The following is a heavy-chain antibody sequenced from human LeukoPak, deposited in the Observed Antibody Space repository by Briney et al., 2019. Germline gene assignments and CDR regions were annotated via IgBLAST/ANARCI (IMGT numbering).Heavy chain of an antibody. V-gene: IGHV3-23*01. CDR2: ISGSGSNT. CDR1: GFTFSSYA. Sequence: GGSLRLSCAASGFTFSSYAMTWARQAPGMGLEWVSAISGSGSNTYYADSVKGRFTISRDNSKNTLYLQVDSLRADDTAVYYCARGNGDYAIHPDYWGQGTLVTVSS. CDR3: ARGNGDYAIHPDY. J-gene: IGHJ4*02. D-gene: IGHD4-17*01.